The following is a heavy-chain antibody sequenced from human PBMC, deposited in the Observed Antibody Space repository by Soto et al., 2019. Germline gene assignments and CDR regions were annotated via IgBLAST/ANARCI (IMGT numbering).Heavy chain of an antibody. CDR2: ITDSGTGT. Sequence: EVHLLESGGGLVQPGESLRLSCGASGFTFSSCVMSWVRQAPGKGLEWVSCITDSGTGTYYADSVKGRFTISRDNSKNTMYLQMNNLRAEDTGVYYCAKGLIYGRWYAADWGQGTLVTVSS. J-gene: IGHJ4*02. V-gene: IGHV3-23*01. D-gene: IGHD6-13*01. CDR1: GFTFSSCV. CDR3: AKGLIYGRWYAAD.